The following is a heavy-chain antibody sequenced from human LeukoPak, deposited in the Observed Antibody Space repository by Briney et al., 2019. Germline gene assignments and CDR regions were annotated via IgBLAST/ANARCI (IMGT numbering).Heavy chain of an antibody. V-gene: IGHV3-53*01. Sequence: GGSLRLSCAASGFTFNNYGMNWVRLAPGKGLEWVSFIYSGTIHYSDSVKGRFTISRDNSKNTLYLQMNSLRAEDTAVYYCARRAGAYSHPYDYWGQGTLVTVSS. CDR1: GFTFNNYG. CDR2: IYSGTI. CDR3: ARRAGAYSHPYDY. J-gene: IGHJ4*02. D-gene: IGHD4/OR15-4a*01.